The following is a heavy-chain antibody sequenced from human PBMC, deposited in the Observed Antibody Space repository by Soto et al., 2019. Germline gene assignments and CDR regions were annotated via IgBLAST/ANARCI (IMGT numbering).Heavy chain of an antibody. Sequence: SETLSLTCTVSGGSMRNYFWTWIRQPPGKGLEWIGYIHYSGATSFFPSYNPSLRGRITISEDTSKNQFSLKLLSVTTADTAVYFCAAGEASSRNLAPYYLDFWGQGTLVTVSS. D-gene: IGHD6-13*01. CDR3: AAGEASSRNLAPYYLDF. CDR2: IHYSGATSFFP. V-gene: IGHV4-59*01. J-gene: IGHJ4*02. CDR1: GGSMRNYF.